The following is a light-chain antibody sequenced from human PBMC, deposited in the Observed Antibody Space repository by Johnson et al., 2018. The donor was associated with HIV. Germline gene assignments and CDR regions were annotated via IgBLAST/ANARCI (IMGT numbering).Light chain of an antibody. CDR2: DNN. J-gene: IGLJ1*01. CDR1: SSNIGNNY. CDR3: GTLDSSLSVV. Sequence: QSVLTQPPSVSAAPGQKVTISCSGSSSNIGNNYVSWYQQLPGTAPKLLIYDNNQRPSGIPDRFSGSKSGTSATLAITGLQTGDEADYYCGTLDSSLSVVFGTGTEVTVL. V-gene: IGLV1-51*01.